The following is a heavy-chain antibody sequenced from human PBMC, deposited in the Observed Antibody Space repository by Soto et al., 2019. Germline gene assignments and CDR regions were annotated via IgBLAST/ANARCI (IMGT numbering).Heavy chain of an antibody. Sequence: SETLSLTCAVSGSSISSAGYSWSWIRQPPGKGLEWIGYIYHSGSTYYSPSLKSRVTISVDRSKNQFSLKLSSVTAADTAVYYCAAGAIFGVVPLDYWGQGTQVTVS. J-gene: IGHJ4*02. V-gene: IGHV4-30-2*01. CDR1: GSSISSAGYS. CDR3: AAGAIFGVVPLDY. D-gene: IGHD3-3*01. CDR2: IYHSGST.